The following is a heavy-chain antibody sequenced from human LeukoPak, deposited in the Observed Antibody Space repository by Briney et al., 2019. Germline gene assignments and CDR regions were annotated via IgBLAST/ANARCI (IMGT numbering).Heavy chain of an antibody. V-gene: IGHV1-46*01. J-gene: IGHJ5*02. CDR3: ARVTDSSGYYGS. CDR1: GYTFTSYY. Sequence: ASVKVSCKAPGYTFTSYYMHWARQAPGQGLEWMGIINPSGGSTSYAQKFQGRVTMTRDMSTSTVYMELSSLRSEDTAVYYCARVTDSSGYYGSWGQGTLVTVSS. CDR2: INPSGGST. D-gene: IGHD3-22*01.